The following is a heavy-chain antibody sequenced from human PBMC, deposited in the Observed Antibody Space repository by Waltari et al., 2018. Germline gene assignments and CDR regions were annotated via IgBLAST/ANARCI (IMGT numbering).Heavy chain of an antibody. CDR2: IYQSGST. J-gene: IGHJ5*02. Sequence: QVQLQESGPGLVKPSETLSLTCTVSGYSISSGYYWGWVTPPQGKGLEWIGSIYQSGSTYYNPSLKSRVTISVDTSKNQFSLKLSSVTAADTAVYYCAIDIVVVPAATRGWFDPWGQGTLVTVSS. CDR3: AIDIVVVPAATRGWFDP. V-gene: IGHV4-38-2*02. CDR1: GYSISSGYY. D-gene: IGHD2-2*01.